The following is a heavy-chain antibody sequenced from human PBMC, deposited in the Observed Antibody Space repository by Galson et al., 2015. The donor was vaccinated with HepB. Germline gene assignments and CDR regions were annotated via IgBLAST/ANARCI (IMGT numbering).Heavy chain of an antibody. CDR3: ARDLVSNYGLDV. V-gene: IGHV4-31*03. CDR2: IYYSGNA. CDR1: GGSITSSVHY. Sequence: SLSLTCTVSGGSITSSVHYWSWIRQRPGKGLEWIGHIYYSGNADYNPSLKRRLLISIDLSNSLFSLKLNSVTAADTAVYYCARDLVSNYGLDVWGLGATVTVSS. D-gene: IGHD5/OR15-5a*01. J-gene: IGHJ6*02.